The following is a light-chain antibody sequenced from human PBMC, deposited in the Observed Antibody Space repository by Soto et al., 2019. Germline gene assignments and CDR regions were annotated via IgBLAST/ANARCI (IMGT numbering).Light chain of an antibody. CDR2: DVT. Sequence: QSVLTQPASVSGSPGQSITISCTGTSSDVGGYDHVSWYQQHPGKAPKLIIYDVTVRPSGISPRFSGSKYDNTASLAVSGLQPEDEADYYCSSYTNKDTLLFGGGTKLTVL. CDR1: SSDVGGYDH. CDR3: SSYTNKDTLL. J-gene: IGLJ3*02. V-gene: IGLV2-14*03.